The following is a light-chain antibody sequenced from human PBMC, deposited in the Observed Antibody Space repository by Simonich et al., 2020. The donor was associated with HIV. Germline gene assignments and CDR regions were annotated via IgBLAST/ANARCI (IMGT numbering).Light chain of an antibody. CDR3: QQYGSSPQT. V-gene: IGKV3D-20*01. CDR1: QSVSSSY. Sequence: EIVLTQSPGTLSLSPGERATLSCRASQSVSSSYLAWYQQKPGLAPRLLIYDASSRATCIPDRFRGSGSGTDFTLTISRLEPEDFAVYYCQQYGSSPQTFGQGTKLEIK. CDR2: DAS. J-gene: IGKJ2*01.